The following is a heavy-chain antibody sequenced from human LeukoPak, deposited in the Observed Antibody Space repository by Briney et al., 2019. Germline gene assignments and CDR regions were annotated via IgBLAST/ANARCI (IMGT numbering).Heavy chain of an antibody. V-gene: IGHV1-8*01. CDR2: MNPNSGNT. CDR1: GYTFTSYD. D-gene: IGHD1-26*01. CDR3: ARHKVYRGLYYGMDV. Sequence: ASVKVSCKASGYTFTSYDINWVRQATGQGLEWMGWMNPNSGNTGYAQKFQGRVTMTRNTSISTAYMELSSLRSEDTAVYYCARHKVYRGLYYGMDVWGQGTTVTVSS. J-gene: IGHJ6*02.